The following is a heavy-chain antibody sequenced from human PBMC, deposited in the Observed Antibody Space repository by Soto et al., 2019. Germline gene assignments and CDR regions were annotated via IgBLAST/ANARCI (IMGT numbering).Heavy chain of an antibody. CDR3: ARDTQLRI. V-gene: IGHV4-59*01. D-gene: IGHD3-10*01. J-gene: IGHJ4*02. CDR2: IYYTGST. CDR1: GGSMTYYF. Sequence: SEPLSLTCTVSGGSMTYYFWSWIRQPPGKGLEWLGHIYYTGSTNYNPSVKSRVTISVDTSKNQFSLQLSSVSAADTAVYYCARDTQLRIWGQGTLVTVS.